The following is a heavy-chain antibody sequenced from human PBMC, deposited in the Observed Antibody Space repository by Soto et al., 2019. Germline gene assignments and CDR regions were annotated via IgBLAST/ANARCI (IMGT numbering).Heavy chain of an antibody. V-gene: IGHV3-23*01. Sequence: PGGSLRLSCAASGFTFSSYAMSWVRQAPGKGLEWVSAISGSGGSTYYADSVKGRFTISRDNSKNTLCLQMNSLRAEDTAVYYCAKDLLVVVITGFDYWGQGTLVTVSS. CDR2: ISGSGGST. CDR3: AKDLLVVVITGFDY. CDR1: GFTFSSYA. J-gene: IGHJ4*02. D-gene: IGHD3-22*01.